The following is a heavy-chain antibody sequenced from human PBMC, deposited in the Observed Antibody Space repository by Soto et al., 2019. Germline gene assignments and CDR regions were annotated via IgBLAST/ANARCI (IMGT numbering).Heavy chain of an antibody. CDR2: INRRGTST. CDR1: GFRFSDYP. J-gene: IGHJ6*02. Sequence: GGSLRLSCVGSGFRFSDYPLNWVRQAPGQGLEWVANINRRGTSTNYADSVRGRFSTSRDSTRNSLYLNMDSLRVEDTATYYCVRGTPTPGLDIWGRGTTVTVSS. V-gene: IGHV3-7*03. CDR3: VRGTPTPGLDI. D-gene: IGHD1-1*01.